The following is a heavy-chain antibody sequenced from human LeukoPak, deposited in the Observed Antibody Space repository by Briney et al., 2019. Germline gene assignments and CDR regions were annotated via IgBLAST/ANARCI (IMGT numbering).Heavy chain of an antibody. J-gene: IGHJ5*02. CDR3: AREAFWSGYQNWFDP. D-gene: IGHD3-3*01. CDR2: IIPIFGTA. Sequence: SVKVSCKASGYTFTGYYMHWVRQAPGQRLEWMGRIIPIFGTANYAQKFQGRVTITTDESTSTAYMELSSLRSEDTAVYYCAREAFWSGYQNWFDPWGQGTLVTVSS. V-gene: IGHV1-69*05. CDR1: GYTFTGYY.